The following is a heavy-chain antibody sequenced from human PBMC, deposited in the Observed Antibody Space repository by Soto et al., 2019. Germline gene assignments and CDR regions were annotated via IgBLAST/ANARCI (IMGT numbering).Heavy chain of an antibody. Sequence: PSETLSLTCTVSGGSISSYCWSWIRQPPGKGLEWIGYIFYSGSTNYNPSLKSRVTISIDTSKNQFSLKLSSVTAADTAVYYCARDRGTSGSRRAFDIWGPGTMVTVSS. CDR3: ARDRGTSGSRRAFDI. CDR2: IFYSGST. J-gene: IGHJ3*02. V-gene: IGHV4-59*01. CDR1: GGSISSYC. D-gene: IGHD2-2*01.